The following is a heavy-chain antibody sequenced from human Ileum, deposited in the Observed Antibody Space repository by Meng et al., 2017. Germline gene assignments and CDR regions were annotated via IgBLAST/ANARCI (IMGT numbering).Heavy chain of an antibody. V-gene: IGHV4-31*03. CDR3: ARAFLGVLAAISGPSHNWFDP. CDR1: GGSISSGGYY. D-gene: IGHD2-15*01. Sequence: HVPLQGSRPGLLKPSHTLSLTCTVSGGSISSGGYYGSWIRLLPGKGLEWIGYIYYSGNTYYNPSLKSRLTISVDTSKNQFSLKLTSVTAADTALYYCARAFLGVLAAISGPSHNWFDPWGQGTLVTVSS. J-gene: IGHJ5*02. CDR2: IYYSGNT.